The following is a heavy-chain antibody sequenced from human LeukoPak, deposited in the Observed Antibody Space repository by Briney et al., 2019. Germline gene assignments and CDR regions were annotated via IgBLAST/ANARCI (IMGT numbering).Heavy chain of an antibody. CDR1: GGTFSNYA. Sequence: SVTVSFKASGGTFSNYAISWVRQAPGQGLEWMGGIIPIFGTANYAQKFQGRVTITADKSTSTAYTELSSLRSDDTAVYYCARDAPPNYDILTGYHRPPHYYMDVWGKGTTVTVSS. V-gene: IGHV1-69*06. J-gene: IGHJ6*03. CDR2: IIPIFGTA. CDR3: ARDAPPNYDILTGYHRPPHYYMDV. D-gene: IGHD3-9*01.